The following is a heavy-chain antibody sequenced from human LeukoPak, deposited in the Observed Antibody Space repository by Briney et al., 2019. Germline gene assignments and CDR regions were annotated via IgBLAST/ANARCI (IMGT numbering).Heavy chain of an antibody. J-gene: IGHJ4*02. CDR2: IKEDGSVK. Sequence: GGSLRLSCTASGFTFSTHWMTWVRQPPGKGLEWVANIKEDGSVKYYVDSVKGRFTISRDNSKNTLYLQMSSLRAEDTAVYYCAKDLEVTPPLRFDYWGQGTLVTVSS. V-gene: IGHV3-7*03. D-gene: IGHD1-1*01. CDR3: AKDLEVTPPLRFDY. CDR1: GFTFSTHW.